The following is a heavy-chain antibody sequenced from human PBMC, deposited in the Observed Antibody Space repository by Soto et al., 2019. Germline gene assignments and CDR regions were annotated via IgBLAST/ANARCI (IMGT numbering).Heavy chain of an antibody. CDR1: GYTFTGCH. CDR3: ARWVGASNWFDP. V-gene: IGHV1-2*04. J-gene: IGHJ5*02. D-gene: IGHD1-26*01. CDR2: INTNSGDT. Sequence: ASVKVSCESSGYTFTGCHIQWGRRAPGQGLEWMGWINTNSGDTVYAQKFQGWVTMTRDTSINTAYMEVARLRSDDTAVYYCARWVGASNWFDPWGQGTLVTVSS.